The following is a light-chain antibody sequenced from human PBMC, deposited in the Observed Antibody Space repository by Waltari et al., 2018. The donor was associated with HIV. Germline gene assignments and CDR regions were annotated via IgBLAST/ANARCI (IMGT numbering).Light chain of an antibody. CDR2: GAS. V-gene: IGKV1-39*01. J-gene: IGKJ1*01. Sequence: DIQMTQSPSSLSASVGDRVTITCRAGQSINTYLNWYQQKPGKAPNLLIYGASSLQSGVPSRFSGSGSGTDFTLTISSLQPEDFATYYCQQSSSFPWTFGHGTKVEIK. CDR3: QQSSSFPWT. CDR1: QSINTY.